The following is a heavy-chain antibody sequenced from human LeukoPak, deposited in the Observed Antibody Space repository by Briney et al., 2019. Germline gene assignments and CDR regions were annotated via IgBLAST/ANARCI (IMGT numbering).Heavy chain of an antibody. CDR3: ARDIGIAAAGTTDY. J-gene: IGHJ4*02. V-gene: IGHV1-2*02. CDR1: GYTFTGYY. Sequence: VASVTVSFTASGYTFTGYYMHWVRQAPGQGLEWMGWINPNSGGTNYAQKFQGRVTMTRDTSISTAYMELSRLRSDDTAVYYCARDIGIAAAGTTDYWGQGTLVTVSS. CDR2: INPNSGGT. D-gene: IGHD6-13*01.